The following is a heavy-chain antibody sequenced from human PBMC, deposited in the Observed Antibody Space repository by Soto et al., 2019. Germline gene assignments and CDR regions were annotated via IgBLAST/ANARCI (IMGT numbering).Heavy chain of an antibody. Sequence: PSETLSLTCTVSGGSVRRGFYYWTWIRQPPGKGLEWIGYINHSGSTNYNPSLQSRVTISLDTSKNQFSLKLSSVTAADTAVYYCASHYGSGTYYNFDYWGQGTLGTVS. CDR1: GGSVRRGFYY. V-gene: IGHV4-61*01. CDR2: INHSGST. D-gene: IGHD3-10*01. J-gene: IGHJ4*01. CDR3: ASHYGSGTYYNFDY.